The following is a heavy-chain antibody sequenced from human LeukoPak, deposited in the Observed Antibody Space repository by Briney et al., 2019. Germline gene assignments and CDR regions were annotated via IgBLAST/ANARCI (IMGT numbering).Heavy chain of an antibody. CDR1: GGSISLSYYY. D-gene: IGHD3-3*01. CDR3: ARENYDFWSETANAFDI. V-gene: IGHV4-39*07. J-gene: IGHJ3*02. CDR2: VYYSGTT. Sequence: SETLSLTCSVSGGSISLSYYYWGWIRQPPGKALEWIGSVYYSGTTSYNPSLKSRVTISVDMSKNHFSLRLSSVTAADTAVYYCARENYDFWSETANAFDIWGQGTMVTVSS.